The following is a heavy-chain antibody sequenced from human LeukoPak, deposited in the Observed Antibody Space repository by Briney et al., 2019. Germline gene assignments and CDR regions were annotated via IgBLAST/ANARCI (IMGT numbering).Heavy chain of an antibody. V-gene: IGHV4-31*03. CDR3: ARGDSSGYYYGLGYFDY. D-gene: IGHD3-22*01. CDR1: GGSISSGGYY. J-gene: IGHJ4*02. Sequence: SETLSLTCTVSGGSISSGGYYWSWIRQHPGKGLEWIGYIYYSGSTYYNPSLKSRVTISVDTSKNQFSLKLSSVTAADTAVYHCARGDSSGYYYGLGYFDYWGQGTLVTVSS. CDR2: IYYSGST.